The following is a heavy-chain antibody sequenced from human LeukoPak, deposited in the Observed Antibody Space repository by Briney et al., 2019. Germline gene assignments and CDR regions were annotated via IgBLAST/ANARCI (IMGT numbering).Heavy chain of an antibody. CDR3: ARGRSTPDSSGMGPPKPRFDY. Sequence: SETLSLTCAVYGGSFSGYYWSWIRQPPGKGLEWIGEINHSGSTNYNPSLKSRVTISVDTSKNQFSLKLSSVTAADTAVYYCARGRSTPDSSGMGPPKPRFDYRGQGTLVTVSS. CDR1: GGSFSGYY. J-gene: IGHJ4*02. CDR2: INHSGST. V-gene: IGHV4-34*01. D-gene: IGHD3-22*01.